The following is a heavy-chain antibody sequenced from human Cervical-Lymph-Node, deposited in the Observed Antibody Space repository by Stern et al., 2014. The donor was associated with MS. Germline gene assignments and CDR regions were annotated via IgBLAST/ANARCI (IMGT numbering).Heavy chain of an antibody. CDR2: INPSGGST. J-gene: IGHJ4*02. D-gene: IGHD3-9*01. CDR1: GYTFTSYY. V-gene: IGHV1-46*01. Sequence: QVQLVQSGAEVKKPGASVKVSCNASGYTFTSYYMHWVRQAPGQGLERMGIINPSGGSTSYAQKFQGRVTMTRDTSTSTVYMELSSLRSEDTAVYYCARAAFTIGLDYWGQGTLVTVSS. CDR3: ARAAFTIGLDY.